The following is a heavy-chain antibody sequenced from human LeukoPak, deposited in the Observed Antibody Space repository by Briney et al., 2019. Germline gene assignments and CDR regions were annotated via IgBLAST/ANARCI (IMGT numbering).Heavy chain of an antibody. CDR1: GFTLSNAW. CDR3: ATPGRRWDYFDY. CDR2: IKTKTDGGTT. V-gene: IGHV3-15*01. J-gene: IGHJ4*02. Sequence: GGSLRLSCTVSGFTLSNAWMTWVRQAPGKGLEWIGRIKTKTDGGTTDYAAPVKGRFTILRDDAKNTVYLQMNSLKIEDTAVYSCATPGRRWDYFDYWGRGTLVTVSP. D-gene: IGHD5-24*01.